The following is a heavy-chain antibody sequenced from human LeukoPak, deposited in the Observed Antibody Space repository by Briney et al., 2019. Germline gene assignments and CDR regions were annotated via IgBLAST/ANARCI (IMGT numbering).Heavy chain of an antibody. CDR3: AKAGYCSSTSCRDYYYMDV. V-gene: IGHV3-30*02. J-gene: IGHJ6*03. Sequence: PGGSLRLSCAASGFTFSSYGMHWVRQAPGKGLEGVAFIRYDGSNKYYANSVKGRFTISRDNSKNTLYLQMNSLRAEDTAVYYCAKAGYCSSTSCRDYYYMDVWGKGTTVTVSS. CDR2: IRYDGSNK. D-gene: IGHD2-2*03. CDR1: GFTFSSYG.